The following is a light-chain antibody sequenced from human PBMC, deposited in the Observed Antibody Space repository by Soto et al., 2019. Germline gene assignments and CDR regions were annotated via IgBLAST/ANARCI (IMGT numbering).Light chain of an antibody. V-gene: IGKV3-15*01. CDR3: QQYDKWPPYT. Sequence: EIVMTQSPATLSVSPGDRATLSCRASQSVRRNVAWYQHKPGQAPRLLIFDSSTRATGVPARFSGSGSGTEFTLTISSLQSEDFAVYYCQQYDKWPPYTFGQGTKL. CDR2: DSS. J-gene: IGKJ2*01. CDR1: QSVRRN.